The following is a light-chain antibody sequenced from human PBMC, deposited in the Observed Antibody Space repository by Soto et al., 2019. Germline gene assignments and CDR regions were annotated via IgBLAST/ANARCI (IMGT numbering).Light chain of an antibody. J-gene: IGKJ4*01. CDR1: QSISNH. Sequence: DIQMTQSPSSLSASVEDRVIITCRASQSISNHLNWYQQKPGKAPKLLIFAASSLQSGVPSRFSGSRSGTEFTLTISSLQPEDFATYYCQQLNSYPQLTFGGGTKVDIK. V-gene: IGKV1-17*01. CDR2: AAS. CDR3: QQLNSYPQLT.